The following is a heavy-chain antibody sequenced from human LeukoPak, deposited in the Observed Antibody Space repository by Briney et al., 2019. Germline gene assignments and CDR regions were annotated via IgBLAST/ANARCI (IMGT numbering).Heavy chain of an antibody. CDR1: GFTFSRYE. CDR3: ARDSYYSSDY. V-gene: IGHV3-48*03. D-gene: IGHD3-22*01. CDR2: ISTSGGTK. J-gene: IGHJ4*02. Sequence: PGGSLRLSXAASGFTFSRYEMNWVCQAPGKGLEWVSYISTSGGTKYYADSVKGRFTISRDNAKNSLYLQMDSLRAEDTAVYYCARDSYYSSDYWGQGTLVTVSS.